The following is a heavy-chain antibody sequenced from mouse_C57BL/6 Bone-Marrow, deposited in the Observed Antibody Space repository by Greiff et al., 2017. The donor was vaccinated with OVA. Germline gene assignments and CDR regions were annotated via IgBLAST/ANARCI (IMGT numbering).Heavy chain of an antibody. J-gene: IGHJ2*01. CDR2: IYPSDSET. V-gene: IGHV1-61*01. CDR3: ATDY. CDR1: GYTFTSYW. Sequence: QQSCKASGYTFTSYWMDWVKQRPGQGLEWIGNIYPSDSETHYNQKFKDKATLTVDKSSSTAYMQLSSLTSEDSAVYYGATDYWGQGTTLTVSS.